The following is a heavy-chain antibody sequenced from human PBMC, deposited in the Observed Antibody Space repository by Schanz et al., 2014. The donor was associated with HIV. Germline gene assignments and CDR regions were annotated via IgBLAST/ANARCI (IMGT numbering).Heavy chain of an antibody. D-gene: IGHD3-22*01. CDR2: ISESGGRT. J-gene: IGHJ4*02. CDR1: GFAFNNYA. CDR3: AKPEYDSRGNSQSHFDY. Sequence: EVQLLESGGGLVQPGGSLRLSCAASGFAFNNYAMTWVRQAPGKGLEWVSSISESGGRTYYADSVNGRFTISRDNSKNTLYRQMTTLRIDDTAVYYCAKPEYDSRGNSQSHFDYWGQGTLVTVSS. V-gene: IGHV3-23*01.